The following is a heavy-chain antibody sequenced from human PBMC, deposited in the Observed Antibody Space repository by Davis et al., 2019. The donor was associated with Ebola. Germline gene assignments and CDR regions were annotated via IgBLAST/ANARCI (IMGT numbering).Heavy chain of an antibody. CDR2: INPNSGGT. V-gene: IGHV1-2*04. CDR3: ARDRVYYDFWSGYYPYYYGMDV. Sequence: ASVKVSCKASGYTFTGYYMHWVRQAPGQGLEWMGWINPNSGGTNYAQKFQGWVTMTRDTSTSTVYMELSSLRSEDTAVYYCARDRVYYDFWSGYYPYYYGMDVWGQGTTVTVSS. CDR1: GYTFTGYY. J-gene: IGHJ6*02. D-gene: IGHD3-3*01.